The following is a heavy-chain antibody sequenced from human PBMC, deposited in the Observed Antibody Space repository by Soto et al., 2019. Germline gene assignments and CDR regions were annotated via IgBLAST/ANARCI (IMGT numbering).Heavy chain of an antibody. V-gene: IGHV5-10-1*01. CDR3: ARHKDCSGGSCYSRNYYYYGMDV. CDR2: IDPSDSYT. J-gene: IGHJ6*02. CDR1: GYSFTSYW. Sequence: GESLKISCKGSGYSFTSYWISWVRQMPGKGLEWMGRIDPSDSYTNYSPSFQGHVTISADKSISTAYLQWSSLKASDTTMYYCARHKDCSGGSCYSRNYYYYGMDVWGQGTTVTVSS. D-gene: IGHD2-15*01.